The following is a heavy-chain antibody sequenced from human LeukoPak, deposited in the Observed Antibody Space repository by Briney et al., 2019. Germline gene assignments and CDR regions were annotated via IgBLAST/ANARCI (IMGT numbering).Heavy chain of an antibody. Sequence: GGSLRLSCAASGFRFSNYAMNWVRQAPGNGLEWVSLIIGSSGATFYADSVKGRFTISRDNSKNTLFLQMNSLRAEDTALYYCAKGAYDYIEMGYIDYWGQGTLVTVSS. CDR3: AKGAYDYIEMGYIDY. V-gene: IGHV3-23*01. D-gene: IGHD5-12*01. CDR2: IIGSSGAT. J-gene: IGHJ4*02. CDR1: GFRFSNYA.